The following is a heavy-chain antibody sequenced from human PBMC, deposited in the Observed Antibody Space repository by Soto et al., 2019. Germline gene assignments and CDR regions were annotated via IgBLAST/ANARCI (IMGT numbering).Heavy chain of an antibody. CDR1: GGSFSGYY. V-gene: IGHV4-34*01. J-gene: IGHJ2*01. Sequence: QVQLQQWGAGLLKPSETLSLTCAVYGGSFSGYYWSWIRQPPGKGLEWIGEINHSGSTNYNPSLKRRFPLSVDTSKNQFALKLSSVTPADTAVYYCARPANSHHYDSSGYYYSPRNWYFALWGRGTLVTVSS. D-gene: IGHD3-22*01. CDR3: ARPANSHHYDSSGYYYSPRNWYFAL. CDR2: INHSGST.